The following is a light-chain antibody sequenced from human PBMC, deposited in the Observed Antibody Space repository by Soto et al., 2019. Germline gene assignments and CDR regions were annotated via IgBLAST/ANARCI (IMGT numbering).Light chain of an antibody. J-gene: IGKJ4*01. V-gene: IGKV3-20*01. Sequence: ESVLTQSPGTLSLSPGGRATLSCSASQSVSSSNLAWYQQKPGQPPRLLIYGASSRATGVPDRFSGSGSGTDFTLTINRLEPEDFAVYFCQQYGSSPLTFGGGTKVDIK. CDR2: GAS. CDR1: QSVSSSN. CDR3: QQYGSSPLT.